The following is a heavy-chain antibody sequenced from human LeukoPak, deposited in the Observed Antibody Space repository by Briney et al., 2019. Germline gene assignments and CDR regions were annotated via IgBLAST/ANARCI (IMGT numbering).Heavy chain of an antibody. CDR1: GFTFVDYA. V-gene: IGHV3-43*02. CDR2: ISGDGGST. J-gene: IGHJ5*02. D-gene: IGHD6-6*01. Sequence: GGSLRLSCAASGFTFVDYAMHWVRQAPGKGLEWVSLISGDGGSTYYADSVKGRFTISRDNSKNSLYLQMNSLRTEDTALYYCAKDIFLYSSSSGGWFDPWGQGTLVTVSS. CDR3: AKDIFLYSSSSGGWFDP.